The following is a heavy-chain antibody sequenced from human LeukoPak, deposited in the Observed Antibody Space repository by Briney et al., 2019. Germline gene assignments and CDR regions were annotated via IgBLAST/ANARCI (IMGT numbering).Heavy chain of an antibody. CDR1: GHSISSGYY. CDR2: FYHRGST. J-gene: IGHJ4*02. Sequence: KPSETLSLTCSVSGHSISSGYYWGWIRQPPGKGLEWIGSFYHRGSTYYNPSLKSRVTISVDTSKNQFSLKLSSVTAADTAVYYCARPNYGSGSYPPGYWGQGTLVTVSS. CDR3: ARPNYGSGSYPPGY. V-gene: IGHV4-38-2*02. D-gene: IGHD3-10*01.